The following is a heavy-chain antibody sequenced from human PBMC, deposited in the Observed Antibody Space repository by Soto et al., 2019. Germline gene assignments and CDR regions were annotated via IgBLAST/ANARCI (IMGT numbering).Heavy chain of an antibody. CDR1: GFTFSSYS. D-gene: IGHD2-15*01. CDR3: ARDLGYCSGGGCFYFDY. CDR2: ISSSSSYI. V-gene: IGHV3-21*01. Sequence: EVQLVESGGGLVKPGGSLRLSCAASGFTFSSYSMNWVRQAPGKGLEWVSSISSSSSYIYYADSVKGRFTISRDNAKNSLYLQMNSLRAEDTAVYYCARDLGYCSGGGCFYFDYWGQGTLVTVSS. J-gene: IGHJ4*02.